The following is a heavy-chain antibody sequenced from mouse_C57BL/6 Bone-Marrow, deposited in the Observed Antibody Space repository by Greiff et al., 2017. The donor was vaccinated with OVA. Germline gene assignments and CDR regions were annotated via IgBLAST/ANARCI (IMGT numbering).Heavy chain of an antibody. Sequence: VQLQQSGAELVRPGASVKLSCKASGYTFTDYYINWVKQRPGQGLEWIGRIYPGSGNTYYNEKFKGKATLTAEKSSSTAYMQLSSLTSEDSAVYFCASRYYGSSYVGYFDVWGTGTTVTVSS. D-gene: IGHD1-1*01. CDR2: IYPGSGNT. CDR1: GYTFTDYY. CDR3: ASRYYGSSYVGYFDV. J-gene: IGHJ1*03. V-gene: IGHV1-76*01.